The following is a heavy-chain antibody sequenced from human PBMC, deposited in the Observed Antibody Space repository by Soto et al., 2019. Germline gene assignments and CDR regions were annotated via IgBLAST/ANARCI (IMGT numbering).Heavy chain of an antibody. CDR1: GYIFTSYW. CDR2: IDPSDSYT. Sequence: VESLKISCKGSGYIFTSYWISCFLQMPVKGLEWMGRIDPSDSYTNYSPSFQGHVTISADKSISTAYLQWSSLKASDTAMYYCARHTAYCGGDCNAFDIWGQGTMVTVSS. CDR3: ARHTAYCGGDCNAFDI. V-gene: IGHV5-10-1*01. D-gene: IGHD2-21*02. J-gene: IGHJ3*02.